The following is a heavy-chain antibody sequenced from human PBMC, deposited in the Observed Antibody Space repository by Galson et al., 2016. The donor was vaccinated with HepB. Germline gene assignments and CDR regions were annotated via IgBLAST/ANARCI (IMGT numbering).Heavy chain of an antibody. CDR1: GFSLSTSGVA. V-gene: IGHV2-5*02. D-gene: IGHD3-10*01. Sequence: PALVKPTQTLTLTCTFSGFSLSTSGVAVGWIRQPPGKALEWLGSIYWDDDKRYSPSLKSRLTITKDTSKNQVVLTMTNMDPVDTATYYCAHRRVNYYGSVSYCDYWGQGTLVTVSS. J-gene: IGHJ4*02. CDR3: AHRRVNYYGSVSYCDY. CDR2: IYWDDDK.